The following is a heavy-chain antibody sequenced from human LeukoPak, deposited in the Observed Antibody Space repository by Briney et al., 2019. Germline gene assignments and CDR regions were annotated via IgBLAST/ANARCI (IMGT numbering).Heavy chain of an antibody. D-gene: IGHD3-22*01. Sequence: SETLSLTCTVSGGSISSSSYYWGWIRQPPGKGLEWIGSIYYSGSTYYNPSLKSRVTISVDTSKNQFSLKLSSVTAADTAVYYCASYHYYDSSGYYVRAFDIWGQRTMVTVSS. CDR3: ASYHYYDSSGYYVRAFDI. J-gene: IGHJ3*02. V-gene: IGHV4-39*01. CDR1: GGSISSSSYY. CDR2: IYYSGST.